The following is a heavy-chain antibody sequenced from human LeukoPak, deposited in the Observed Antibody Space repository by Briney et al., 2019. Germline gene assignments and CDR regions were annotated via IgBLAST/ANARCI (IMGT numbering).Heavy chain of an antibody. D-gene: IGHD5-18*01. Sequence: SETLSLTCAVYGGSFSGYYWSWIRQPPGKGLEWIGEINHSGSTNYNPSLKSRVTISVDTSKNQFSLKLSSVTAADTAVYYCARRRKTDSYGRTNDYWGQGTLVTVSS. V-gene: IGHV4-34*01. CDR1: GGSFSGYY. CDR3: ARRRKTDSYGRTNDY. CDR2: INHSGST. J-gene: IGHJ4*02.